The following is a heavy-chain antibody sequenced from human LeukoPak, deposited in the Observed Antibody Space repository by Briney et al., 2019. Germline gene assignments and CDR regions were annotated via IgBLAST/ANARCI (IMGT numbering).Heavy chain of an antibody. CDR1: GYTFTRYY. CDR2: ISPSGANT. CDR3: ARNGEGGIYPSTD. Sequence: ASVKISCKASGYTFTRYYMHWVRQAPGQGLEWMGIISPSGANTAYAQKFQGRVTMTSDTSTSTVNMELSSLRSEDTAVYYCARNGEGGIYPSTDWGQGTLVIVSS. D-gene: IGHD1-26*01. J-gene: IGHJ4*02. V-gene: IGHV1-46*01.